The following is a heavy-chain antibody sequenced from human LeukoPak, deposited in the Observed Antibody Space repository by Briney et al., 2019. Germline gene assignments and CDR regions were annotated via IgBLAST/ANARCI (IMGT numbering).Heavy chain of an antibody. V-gene: IGHV4-39*01. D-gene: IGHD4-17*01. CDR1: GGSISSSSYY. Sequence: SETLSLTCTVSGGSISSSSYYWAWIRQPPGKELKWIGSIFYSGSAYYNPSLRGRVTISVDTSQNQFSLRLSSVTAADTAVYYCARHYSNPDYVRLSDYWGPGTLVTASS. CDR2: IFYSGSA. CDR3: ARHYSNPDYVRLSDY. J-gene: IGHJ4*02.